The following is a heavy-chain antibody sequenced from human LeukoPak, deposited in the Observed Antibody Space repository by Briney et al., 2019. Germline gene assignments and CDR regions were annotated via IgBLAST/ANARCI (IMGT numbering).Heavy chain of an antibody. CDR1: GYTFTSYA. CDR3: ASAAAAVQGYYYYGMDV. CDR2: INTNTGNQ. D-gene: IGHD6-13*01. Sequence: ASVKVSCKASGYTFTSYAMNWVRQAPGQGLEWMGWINTNTGNQTYAQGFTGRFVFSLDTSVSTAYLQISSLKAEDTAVYYCASAAAAVQGYYYYGMDVWGQGTTVTVSS. J-gene: IGHJ6*02. V-gene: IGHV7-4-1*02.